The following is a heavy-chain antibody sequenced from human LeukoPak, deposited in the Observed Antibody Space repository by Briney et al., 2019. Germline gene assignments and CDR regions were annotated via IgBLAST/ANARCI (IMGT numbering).Heavy chain of an antibody. V-gene: IGHV4-4*07. J-gene: IGHJ4*02. Sequence: SETLSLTCTVSGGSINSYYWSWIRQPAGKGLERIGRIYTSGSTNYNPSLNYNPSLKSRLTMSVDTSKNQLSLKLTSVTAADAAVYYCAREFDYWGQGTLVTVSS. CDR2: IYTSGST. CDR1: GGSINSYY. CDR3: AREFDY.